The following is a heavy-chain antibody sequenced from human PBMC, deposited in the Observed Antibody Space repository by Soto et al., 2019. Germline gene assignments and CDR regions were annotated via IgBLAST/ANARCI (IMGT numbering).Heavy chain of an antibody. CDR2: INAGNGNT. CDR3: ASSLAVAAYYYYGMDV. CDR1: GYGFTSYA. V-gene: IGHV1-3*01. J-gene: IGHJ6*02. D-gene: IGHD6-19*01. Sequence: ASVTVSWQAAGYGFTSYAMHWVRQAPGQRLEWMGWINAGNGNTKYSQKFQGRVTITRDTSASTAYMELSSLRSEDTAVYYCASSLAVAAYYYYGMDVWGQGTTVTVSS.